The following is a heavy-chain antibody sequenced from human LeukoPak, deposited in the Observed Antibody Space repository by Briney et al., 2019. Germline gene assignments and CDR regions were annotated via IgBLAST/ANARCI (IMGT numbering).Heavy chain of an antibody. D-gene: IGHD6-6*01. CDR1: GFTFSSYA. CDR2: ISYDGSNK. Sequence: GRSLRLSCAASGFTFSSYAMHWVRQAPGKGLEWVAVISYDGSNKYYADSVKGRFTISRDNSKNTLYLQMNGLRAEDTAVYYCARERQLVARDAFDIWGQGTMVTVSS. V-gene: IGHV3-30-3*01. J-gene: IGHJ3*02. CDR3: ARERQLVARDAFDI.